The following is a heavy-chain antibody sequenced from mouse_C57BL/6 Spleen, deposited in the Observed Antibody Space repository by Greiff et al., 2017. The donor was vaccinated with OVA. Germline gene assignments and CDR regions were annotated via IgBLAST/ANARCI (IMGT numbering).Heavy chain of an antibody. CDR1: GFTFSDYG. CDR3: ARREGDRDYFDC. Sequence: EVKLVESGGGLVKPGGSLKLSCAASGFTFSDYGMHWVRQAPEKGLEWVAYISSGSSTIYYADTVKGRFTISRDNAKNTLFLQMTSLRSEDTAMYYCARREGDRDYFDCWGQGTTLTVSS. V-gene: IGHV5-17*01. CDR2: ISSGSSTI. D-gene: IGHD2-13*01. J-gene: IGHJ2*01.